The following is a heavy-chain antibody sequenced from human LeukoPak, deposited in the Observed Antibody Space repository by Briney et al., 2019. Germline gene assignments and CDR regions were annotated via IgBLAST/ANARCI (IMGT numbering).Heavy chain of an antibody. D-gene: IGHD3-9*01. J-gene: IGHJ3*02. CDR3: ARSALSGFDI. Sequence: SETLSLTCIASGGSINNYYWSWIRQPAGKGPEWIGRFYASGTTYYNPALNSRAAVSMDVSKNHFSLKLTSVTAADTAVYYCARSALSGFDIWGQGTMVTVSS. V-gene: IGHV4-4*07. CDR2: FYASGTT. CDR1: GGSINNYY.